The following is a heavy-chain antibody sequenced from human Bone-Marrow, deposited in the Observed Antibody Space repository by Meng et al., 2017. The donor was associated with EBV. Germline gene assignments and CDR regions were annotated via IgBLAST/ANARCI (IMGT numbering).Heavy chain of an antibody. J-gene: IGHJ4*02. CDR2: LYWDDDK. D-gene: IGHD3-22*01. Sequence: QSTLKGFGYQLVKRAQTVTLTCTSSGFTLNTSGVGVGWLRKAPGKAREWLEILYWDDDKRYRPSLKSRLTITKDTSKNQVILTMTNMDPVDTATYYCAHSFSSSWHDYWGQGTLVTVSS. CDR3: AHSFSSSWHDY. V-gene: IGHV2-5*02. CDR1: GFTLNTSGVG.